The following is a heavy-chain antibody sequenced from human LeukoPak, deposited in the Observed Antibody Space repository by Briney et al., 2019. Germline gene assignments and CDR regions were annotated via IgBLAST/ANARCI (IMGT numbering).Heavy chain of an antibody. CDR2: ISGSGGTT. J-gene: IGHJ6*02. CDR1: GFTFNNYA. D-gene: IGHD1-14*01. V-gene: IGHV3-23*01. Sequence: GGSLRLSCAASGFTFNNYAMNWVRQAPGKGLEWVSVISGSGGTTYYADSVKGRFTISRDSSKNTLYLQMNSLRAEDTAVYYCAKVSGGGLYYDGMDIWGQGTTVTVSS. CDR3: AKVSGGGLYYDGMDI.